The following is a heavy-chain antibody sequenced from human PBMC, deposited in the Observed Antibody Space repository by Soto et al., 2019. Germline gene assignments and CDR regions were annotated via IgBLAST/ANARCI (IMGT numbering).Heavy chain of an antibody. J-gene: IGHJ4*02. CDR3: ANQDSGSYYSAPLDY. Sequence: EVQLLESGGGLVQPGGSLRLSCAASGFTFSSYAMSWVRQTPGKGLEWVSGISGSGGGTYYADSVRGRFTISRDNSKNTLYLQMNSLRAEDTAVYYCANQDSGSYYSAPLDYWGQGIRVTVSS. CDR1: GFTFSSYA. CDR2: ISGSGGGT. V-gene: IGHV3-23*01. D-gene: IGHD3-10*01.